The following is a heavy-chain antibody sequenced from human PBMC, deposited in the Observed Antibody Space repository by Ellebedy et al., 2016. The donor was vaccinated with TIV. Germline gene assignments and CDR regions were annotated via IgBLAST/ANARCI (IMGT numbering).Heavy chain of an antibody. CDR2: VNPFNGGT. V-gene: IGHV1-46*01. J-gene: IGHJ4*02. CDR1: GYTFTSDL. D-gene: IGHD2-8*02. Sequence: AASVKVSCKASGYTFTSDLIHWVRQAPGQGLEWMGTVNPFNGGTGYARRFQGRVTMTRDTSASTVYMELSSLRSDDTAVYYCAREGGVYYLDYWGQGTLVTVSS. CDR3: AREGGVYYLDY.